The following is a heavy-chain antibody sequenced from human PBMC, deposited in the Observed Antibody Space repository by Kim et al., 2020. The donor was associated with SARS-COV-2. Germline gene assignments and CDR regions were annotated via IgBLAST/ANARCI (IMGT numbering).Heavy chain of an antibody. CDR1: GFTSSSYW. J-gene: IGHJ4*02. CDR3: AAAVVTVPGGDF. V-gene: IGHV3-7*01. Sequence: GGSLRLSCAASGFTSSSYWMSWVRQAPGKGLEWVANIKQDGSKKYYVDSVKGRFTISRDNAKNSVYLQMDGLGAEDTAVYFCAAAVVTVPGGDFWGQGTLVTVSS. CDR2: IKQDGSKK. D-gene: IGHD2-21*02.